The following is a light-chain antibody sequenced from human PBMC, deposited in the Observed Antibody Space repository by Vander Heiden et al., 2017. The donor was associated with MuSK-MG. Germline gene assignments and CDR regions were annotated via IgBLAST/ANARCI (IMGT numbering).Light chain of an antibody. CDR1: QSLLHNNGSYY. CDR2: LGS. Sequence: VSIQSPLSLSVAPGAPSSASCRSTQSLLHNNGSYYLEWYVQKPGQSPHVLIYLGSNRASGVPDRCIGSGSGTDCTLKSRRVEAEDVGVYYCMQPLQTRMYTFGQGTKLEIK. CDR3: MQPLQTRMYT. J-gene: IGKJ2*01. V-gene: IGKV2-28*01.